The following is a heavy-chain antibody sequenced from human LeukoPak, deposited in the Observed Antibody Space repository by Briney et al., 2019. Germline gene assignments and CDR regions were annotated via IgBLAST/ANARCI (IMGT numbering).Heavy chain of an antibody. J-gene: IGHJ4*02. CDR3: ARERTTIVSGTTIGAY. CDR1: GFTFSSYE. Sequence: GGSLRLSCAASGFTFSSYEMNWVRQAPGKGLEWISYIIGSGSIIYYADSVKGRFTISRDNAENSPYLQMNSLRADDTAVYYCARERTTIVSGTTIGAYWGQGTLVTVSS. CDR2: IIGSGSII. D-gene: IGHD5-24*01. V-gene: IGHV3-48*03.